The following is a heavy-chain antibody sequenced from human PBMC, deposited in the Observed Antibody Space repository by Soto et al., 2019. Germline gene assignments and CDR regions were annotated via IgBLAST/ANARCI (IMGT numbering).Heavy chain of an antibody. Sequence: PGGSLRPSLTALDLTLGVNAMTGVRRPPGRGLEWVGFIRSKAYGGTTEYAASVKGRFTISRDDSKSIAYLQMNRLKTEDTAVYYCTTTNDYGDYDASFDYWGQGTLVTVSS. CDR1: DLTLGVNA. CDR2: IRSKAYGGTT. V-gene: IGHV3-49*04. CDR3: TTTNDYGDYDASFDY. J-gene: IGHJ4*02. D-gene: IGHD4-17*01.